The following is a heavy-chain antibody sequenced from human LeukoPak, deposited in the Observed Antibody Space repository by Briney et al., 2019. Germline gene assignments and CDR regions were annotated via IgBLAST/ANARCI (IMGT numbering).Heavy chain of an antibody. J-gene: IGHJ6*03. D-gene: IGHD1-7*01. CDR1: GFAFSSYA. CDR2: ISYDGSNK. CDR3: AKRRGLELTYYYHMDV. V-gene: IGHV3-30*04. Sequence: GGSLRLSCAASGFAFSSYAMHWVRQAPGKGLEWVAVISYDGSNKYYADSVKGRFTISRDNSKNTLYLQMNSLRADDTAVYYCAKRRGLELTYYYHMDVWGKGTTVTVSS.